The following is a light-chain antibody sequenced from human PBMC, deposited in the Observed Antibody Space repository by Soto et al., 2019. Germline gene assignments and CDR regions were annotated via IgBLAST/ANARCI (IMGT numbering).Light chain of an antibody. CDR1: QSVSSA. J-gene: IGKJ4*01. Sequence: EIVMTQSPATLSVSPGERATLSCRASQSVSSAVGWYQQKRGQAPRLLIYGASTRATGIPARFSGSGSGTQFTLTISRLEPEDFAVYYCQQYGSSPLTFGGGTKVDIK. V-gene: IGKV3-15*01. CDR2: GAS. CDR3: QQYGSSPLT.